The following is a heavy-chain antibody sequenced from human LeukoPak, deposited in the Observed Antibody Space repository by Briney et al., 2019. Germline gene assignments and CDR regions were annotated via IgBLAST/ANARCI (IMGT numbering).Heavy chain of an antibody. V-gene: IGHV4-38-2*02. CDR1: GYSISSGNY. Sequence: SETLSLTCSVSGYSISSGNYWGWIRLPPGKGLQWIGSIYHSGSTYYNPSLKSRVTISLDTSKNQFSLKLNSVTAADTAVYFCARGSISGTRIYYYYYLDVWGKGTTVTISS. D-gene: IGHD1-20*01. CDR3: ARGSISGTRIYYYYYLDV. CDR2: IYHSGST. J-gene: IGHJ6*03.